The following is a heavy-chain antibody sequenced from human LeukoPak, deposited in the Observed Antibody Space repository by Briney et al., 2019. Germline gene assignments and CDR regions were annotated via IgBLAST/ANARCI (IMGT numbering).Heavy chain of an antibody. CDR3: AKDHGYSGYASVLDY. V-gene: IGHV3-23*01. CDR1: GFTFSSYA. D-gene: IGHD5-12*01. Sequence: GGSLRLSCAASGFTFSSYAMSWVRQAPGKGLEWVSAISGSGGSTYYADSVKGRFTISRDNSKNTLYPQMNSLRAEDTAVYYCAKDHGYSGYASVLDYWGQGTLVTVSS. J-gene: IGHJ4*02. CDR2: ISGSGGST.